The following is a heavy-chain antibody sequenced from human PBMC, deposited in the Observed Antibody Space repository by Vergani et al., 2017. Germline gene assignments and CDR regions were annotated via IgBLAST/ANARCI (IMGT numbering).Heavy chain of an antibody. J-gene: IGHJ4*02. V-gene: IGHV1-46*03. D-gene: IGHD3-9*01. Sequence: QVQVVQSGAEVKKSGTSVKVSCKTSGYTFSNYYMHWVRQAPGQGLEWLGIINPSGGHTNYAQKFKGIVTMTRDTSTSTVYMELSSLRSEDTAIYYCARGDYGILTGYRYWGQGTLVTVSA. CDR2: INPSGGHT. CDR1: GYTFSNYY. CDR3: ARGDYGILTGYRY.